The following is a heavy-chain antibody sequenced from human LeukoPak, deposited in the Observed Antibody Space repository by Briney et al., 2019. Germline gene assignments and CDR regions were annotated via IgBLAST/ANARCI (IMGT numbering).Heavy chain of an antibody. CDR1: GYTFTGYY. Sequence: VASVKVSCKASGYTFTGYYMHWVRQAPGQGLEWMGWINPNSGGTNYAQNFQGRVTMTRDTSISTAYMELNRLRSDDTAVYYCARQDYYGSGTNWFDPWGQGTLVTVSS. CDR3: ARQDYYGSGTNWFDP. CDR2: INPNSGGT. D-gene: IGHD3-10*01. J-gene: IGHJ5*02. V-gene: IGHV1-2*02.